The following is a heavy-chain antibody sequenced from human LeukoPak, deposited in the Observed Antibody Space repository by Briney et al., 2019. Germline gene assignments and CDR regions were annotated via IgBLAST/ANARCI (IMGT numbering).Heavy chain of an antibody. CDR1: GGSVNSYY. CDR3: ATEGTSAGAFDI. D-gene: IGHD2-2*01. CDR2: IYTSGST. Sequence: SETLSLTCTVSGGSVNSYYWSWIRQPPGKGLEWIGYIYTSGSTNYNPSLKSRVTISVDTSKNQFSLKLSSVTAADTAVYYCATEGTSAGAFDIWGQGTMVTVSS. V-gene: IGHV4-4*09. J-gene: IGHJ3*02.